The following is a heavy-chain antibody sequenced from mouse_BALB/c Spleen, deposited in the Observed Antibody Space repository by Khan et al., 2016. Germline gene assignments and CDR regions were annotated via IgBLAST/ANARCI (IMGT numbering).Heavy chain of an antibody. V-gene: IGHV3-2*02. CDR3: ASLYDYGSSWYFDV. J-gene: IGHJ1*01. CDR1: GYSITSDYA. CDR2: ISYSGRT. Sequence: EVQLQESGPGLVKPSQSLSLTCTVTGYSITSDYAWNWIRQFPGNKLEWMGYISYSGRTSYNPSLKSRISITRDTSKNQFFLQLNSVTTEDTATYYCASLYDYGSSWYFDVWGAGTTVTVSS. D-gene: IGHD1-1*01.